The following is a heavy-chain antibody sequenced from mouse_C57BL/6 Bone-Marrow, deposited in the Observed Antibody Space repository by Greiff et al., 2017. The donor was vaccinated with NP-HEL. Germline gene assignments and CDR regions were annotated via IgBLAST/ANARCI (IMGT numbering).Heavy chain of an antibody. CDR1: GYTFTSYW. V-gene: IGHV1-64*01. CDR2: IHPNSGST. Sequence: QVQLQQSGAELVKPGASVKLSCKASGYTFTSYWMHWVKQRPGQGLEWIGMIHPNSGSTNYNEKFKSKATLTVDKSSSTAYMQLSSLTSEDSAVYYCASTVVATGDYWGQGTTLTVSS. D-gene: IGHD1-1*01. J-gene: IGHJ2*01. CDR3: ASTVVATGDY.